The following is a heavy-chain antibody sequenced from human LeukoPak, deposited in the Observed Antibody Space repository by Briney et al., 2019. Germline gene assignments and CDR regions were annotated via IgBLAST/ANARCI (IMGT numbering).Heavy chain of an antibody. Sequence: GGSLRLSCAVSGFTFSSYDMNWVRQAPGKWLEWVSYISSTGTTMQYADSVRGRFTIARDNTKNSLYLQMNSLRAEDTAVYYCARGTQSPVSGYFDFWGQGTLVTVSS. CDR2: ISSTGTTM. CDR1: GFTFSSYD. J-gene: IGHJ4*02. CDR3: ARGTQSPVSGYFDF. D-gene: IGHD3-10*01. V-gene: IGHV3-48*03.